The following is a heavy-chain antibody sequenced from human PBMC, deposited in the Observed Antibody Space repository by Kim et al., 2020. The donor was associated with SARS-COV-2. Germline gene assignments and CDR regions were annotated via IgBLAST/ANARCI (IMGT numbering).Heavy chain of an antibody. CDR3: ATEGYSGYDSGWFDP. J-gene: IGHJ5*02. D-gene: IGHD5-12*01. V-gene: IGHV1-24*01. Sequence: KFQGRVTMTEDTSTDTAYMELSSLRSEDTAVYYCATEGYSGYDSGWFDPWGQGTLVTVSS.